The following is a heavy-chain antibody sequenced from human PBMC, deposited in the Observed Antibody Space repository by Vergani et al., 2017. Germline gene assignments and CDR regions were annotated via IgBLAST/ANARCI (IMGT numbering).Heavy chain of an antibody. J-gene: IGHJ4*02. D-gene: IGHD2-15*01. Sequence: EVQLVESGGGLVKPGGSLRLSCAASGFTFSNAWMSWVRQAPGKGLEWVGRIKSKTDGGTTDYAAPGKGRFTISRDDSKDTLYLQMNSLKTEETAVYYCTTEGDCSGGSCYSLFYWGQGTLVTVSS. CDR1: GFTFSNAW. CDR2: IKSKTDGGTT. V-gene: IGHV3-15*01. CDR3: TTEGDCSGGSCYSLFY.